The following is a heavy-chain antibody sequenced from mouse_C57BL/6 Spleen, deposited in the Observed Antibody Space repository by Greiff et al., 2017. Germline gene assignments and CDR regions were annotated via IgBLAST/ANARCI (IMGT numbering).Heavy chain of an antibody. CDR3: ARPKEGYYFDY. V-gene: IGHV5-6*01. J-gene: IGHJ2*01. CDR1: GFTFSSYG. CDR2: ISSGGSYT. Sequence: EVKLQESGGDLVKPGGSLKLSCAASGFTFSSYGMSWVRQTPDKRLEWVATISSGGSYTYYPDSVKGRFTISRDNAKNTLYLQMSSLKSEDTAMYYCARPKEGYYFDYWGQGTTLTVSS.